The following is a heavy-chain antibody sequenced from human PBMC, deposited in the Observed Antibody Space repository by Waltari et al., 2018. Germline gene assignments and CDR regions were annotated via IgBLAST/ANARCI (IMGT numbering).Heavy chain of an antibody. CDR3: ARDMGGEYDSSGLDY. J-gene: IGHJ4*02. Sequence: EVQLVESGGGLVKPGGSLRLSCAASGFTFSSYSMNWVRQAPGKGLEWVSSISSSSSYIYYADSVKGRFTISRDNAKNSLYLQMNSLRAEDTAVYYCARDMGGEYDSSGLDYWGQGTLVTVSS. CDR1: GFTFSSYS. D-gene: IGHD3-22*01. CDR2: ISSSSSYI. V-gene: IGHV3-21*01.